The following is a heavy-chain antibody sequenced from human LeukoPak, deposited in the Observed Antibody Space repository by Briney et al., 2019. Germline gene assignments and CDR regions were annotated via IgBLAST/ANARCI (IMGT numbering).Heavy chain of an antibody. V-gene: IGHV5-51*06. CDR1: GYRSISNS. D-gene: IGHD3-16*01. J-gene: IGHJ6*03. CDR3: RVWGSYGYYYMDV. CDR2: IHPVEART. Sequence: GGPFNIPGKGLGYRSISNSSAGSGQMPGKGRGWMGIIHPVEARTTYGPSCQGHATISADKSISTAYLQWGSLTASDAAMYYCRVWGSYGYYYMDVWGKGTTVTVSS.